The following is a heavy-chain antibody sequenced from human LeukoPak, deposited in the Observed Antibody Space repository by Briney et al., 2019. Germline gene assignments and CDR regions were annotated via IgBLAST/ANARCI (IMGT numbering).Heavy chain of an antibody. J-gene: IGHJ2*01. V-gene: IGHV3-13*01. CDR2: IGTAGEI. CDR1: GFTFSRYV. CDR3: ARAGYSSSWYSRYFDL. Sequence: GGSLRLSCAASGFTFSRYVMHWVRQPTGRGLEWVSGIGTAGEIYYPGSVKGRFTISRENAKNSLYLQMNSLRAGDTAVYYCARAGYSSSWYSRYFDLWGRGTLVTVSS. D-gene: IGHD6-13*01.